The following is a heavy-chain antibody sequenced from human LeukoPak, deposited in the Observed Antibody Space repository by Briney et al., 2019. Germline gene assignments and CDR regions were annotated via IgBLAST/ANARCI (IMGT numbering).Heavy chain of an antibody. V-gene: IGHV3-21*04. CDR2: ISRSSSYI. J-gene: IGHJ3*02. CDR3: AKDRIVVVDAFDI. Sequence: PGGSLRLSCAASEFTFSNYSMAWVRQAPGKGLEWVSSISRSSSYIYSADSVKGRFTISRDNSKNTLCLQMNSLRAEDTAVYYCAKDRIVVVDAFDIWGQGTMVTVSS. CDR1: EFTFSNYS. D-gene: IGHD3-22*01.